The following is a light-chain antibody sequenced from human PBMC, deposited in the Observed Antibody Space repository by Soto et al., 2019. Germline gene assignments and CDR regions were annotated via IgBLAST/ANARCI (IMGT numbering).Light chain of an antibody. CDR2: XAX. V-gene: IGKV3-11*01. CDR3: LKRSGLPPPTT. J-gene: IGKJ5*01. CDR1: QSVIMY. Sequence: LVLTQTPAPLTLSPGERATLSXRASQSVIMYLSWYQQMSGQAPRXLIYXAXXRATDIPPMFSGSGYGTDFTLTISSLAPEDFAVYYGLKRSGLPPPTTCGQGPRLEIK.